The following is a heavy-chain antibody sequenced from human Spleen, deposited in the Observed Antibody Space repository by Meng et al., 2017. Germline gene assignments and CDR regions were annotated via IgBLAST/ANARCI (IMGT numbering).Heavy chain of an antibody. CDR2: FDPEDGET. V-gene: IGHV1-24*01. D-gene: IGHD6-19*01. J-gene: IGHJ4*02. CDR3: ARVALPPGIAVAGTVD. Sequence: ASVKVSCKVSGYTLTEISIHWVRQAPGKGLEWRGGFDPEDGETIYAQKFQGRVTMTEDTSTETAYMELSSLRSEDTAVYYCARVALPPGIAVAGTVDWGQGTLVTVSS. CDR1: GYTLTEIS.